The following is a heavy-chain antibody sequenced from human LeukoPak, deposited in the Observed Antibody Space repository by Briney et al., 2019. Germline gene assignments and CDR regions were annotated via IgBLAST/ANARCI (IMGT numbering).Heavy chain of an antibody. D-gene: IGHD7-27*01. CDR3: AKDGGLWVSAHWGDS. CDR1: GFTFSSYT. Sequence: GGSLRLSCAASGFTFSSYTMSWVRQAPGKGLEWVSTITTSDGNTYYADSVKGQFTVSRDNSKNTLYLQMNSLRAEDTAVYYCAKDGGLWVSAHWGDSWGRGTLVTVSS. V-gene: IGHV3-23*01. CDR2: ITTSDGNT. J-gene: IGHJ4*02.